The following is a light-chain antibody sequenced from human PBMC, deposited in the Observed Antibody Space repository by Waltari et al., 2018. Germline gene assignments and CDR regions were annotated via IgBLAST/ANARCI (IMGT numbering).Light chain of an antibody. CDR3: QAWDSSTVV. V-gene: IGLV3-1*01. CDR1: KLGDKY. J-gene: IGLJ2*01. Sequence: SYELTQPPSVSVSPGQTASITCSGDKLGDKYACWYQQKPGQSPVVVIYQDSERPSGIPGRFSGSNSGNTATLTISGTQAMDEADYYCQAWDSSTVVFGGGTKLTVL. CDR2: QDS.